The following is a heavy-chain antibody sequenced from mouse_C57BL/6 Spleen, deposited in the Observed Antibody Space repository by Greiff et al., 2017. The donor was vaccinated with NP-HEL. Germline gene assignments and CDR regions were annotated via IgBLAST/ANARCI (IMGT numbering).Heavy chain of an antibody. CDR2: INPSTGGT. V-gene: IGHV1-42*01. CDR3: AHYGSSYGYFDV. J-gene: IGHJ1*03. Sequence: VQLQQSGPELVKPGASVKISCKASGYSFTGYYMNWVKQSPEQSLEWIGEINPSTGGTTYNQKFKAKATLTVDKSSSTAYMQLKSLTSEDSAVYYCAHYGSSYGYFDVWGTGTTVTVSS. CDR1: GYSFTGYY. D-gene: IGHD1-1*01.